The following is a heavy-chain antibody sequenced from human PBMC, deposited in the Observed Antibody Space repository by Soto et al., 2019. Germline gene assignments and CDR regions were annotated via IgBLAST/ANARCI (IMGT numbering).Heavy chain of an antibody. CDR2: IYYDGST. CDR3: ARDLGPYDYGAYVEGYFDY. D-gene: IGHD4-17*01. V-gene: IGHV4-59*01. Sequence: PSETLSLTCTVSGGSISTYYWNWIRQPPGKGLEWIGYIYYDGSTIYNPSLKSRVTISVDTSKNQFSLKLSSVTAADKAVYYCARDLGPYDYGAYVEGYFDYWGQGTLVTSPQ. J-gene: IGHJ4*02. CDR1: GGSISTYY.